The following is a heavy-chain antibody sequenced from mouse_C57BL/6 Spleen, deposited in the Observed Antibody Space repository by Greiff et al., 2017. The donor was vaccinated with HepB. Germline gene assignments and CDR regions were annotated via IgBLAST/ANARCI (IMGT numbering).Heavy chain of an antibody. D-gene: IGHD1-1*01. Sequence: VQLQQSGPELVKPGASVKISCKASGYSFTDYNMNWVKQSNGKSLEWIGVINPNYGTTSYNQKFKGKATLTVDQSSSTAYMQLNSLTSEDSAVYYGASRYYYGSSYDWYFDVWGTGTTVTVSS. CDR3: ASRYYYGSSYDWYFDV. J-gene: IGHJ1*03. V-gene: IGHV1-39*01. CDR1: GYSFTDYN. CDR2: INPNYGTT.